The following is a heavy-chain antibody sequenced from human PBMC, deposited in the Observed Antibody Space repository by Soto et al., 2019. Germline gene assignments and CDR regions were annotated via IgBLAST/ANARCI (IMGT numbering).Heavy chain of an antibody. CDR2: IYHAGST. CDR1: GNSITSYY. Sequence: PSETLSLTCTVSGNSITSYYWSWIRRPPGKGLEWIGYIYHAGSTNYNPSLKSRVTVSEDTSKNQLSLKLTSVTAADTAVYYCARVLGGDPFYGMDVWGQGTTVTVSS. CDR3: ARVLGGDPFYGMDV. V-gene: IGHV4-59*01. J-gene: IGHJ6*02. D-gene: IGHD2-21*02.